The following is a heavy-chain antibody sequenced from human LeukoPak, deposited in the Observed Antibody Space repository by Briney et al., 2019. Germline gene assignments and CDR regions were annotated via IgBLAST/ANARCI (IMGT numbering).Heavy chain of an antibody. CDR2: NYHSGST. D-gene: IGHD3-3*01. J-gene: IGHJ4*02. CDR3: ARVGLYDFWSGYLVDY. Sequence: SETLSLTCTLSGYSISSGYYWGWIRQPPGKGLEWIGSNYHSGSTYYNPSLKSRVTISVDTSKNQSSLKLSSVTAADTAVYYCARVGLYDFWSGYLVDYWGQGTLVTVSS. V-gene: IGHV4-38-2*02. CDR1: GYSISSGYY.